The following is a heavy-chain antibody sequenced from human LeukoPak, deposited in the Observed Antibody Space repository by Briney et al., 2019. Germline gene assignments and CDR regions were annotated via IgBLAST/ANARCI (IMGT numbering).Heavy chain of an antibody. CDR1: GFTFSSYA. J-gene: IGHJ5*02. Sequence: GRSLRLSCAASGFTFSSYAMHWVRQAPGKGLEWVAVISYDGSNKYYADSVKGRFTISRDNSENTLYLQMNSLRGEDTAVYYCAASIPPASWGQGTLVTVSS. D-gene: IGHD2-21*01. CDR2: ISYDGSNK. V-gene: IGHV3-30*04. CDR3: AASIPPAS.